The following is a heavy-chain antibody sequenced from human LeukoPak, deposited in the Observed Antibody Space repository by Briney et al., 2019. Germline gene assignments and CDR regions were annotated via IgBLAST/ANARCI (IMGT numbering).Heavy chain of an antibody. CDR3: TRGVWATDLPPT. D-gene: IGHD5-12*01. CDR2: ASYDGINK. Sequence: HPAETLTLTCASSGFAITNYDIHWIRQPPGKGLEWVADASYDGINKYYADSVRGRFTVSRDNSANTVFLQMNSLRADDTAVYYCTRGVWATDLPPTWGQGTQVIVSS. V-gene: IGHV3-30*03. J-gene: IGHJ5*02. CDR1: GFAITNYD.